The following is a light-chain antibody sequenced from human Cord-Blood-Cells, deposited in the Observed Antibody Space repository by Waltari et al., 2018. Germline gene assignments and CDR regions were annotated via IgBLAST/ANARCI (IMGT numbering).Light chain of an antibody. Sequence: QSALTQPASVSGSPGQSITISCTGTSSDVGGYNYFSWYQQHPGKAPKLMIYDVSNRPSGVSNRFSGSKSGNTASLTISGLQAEDEADYYCSSYTSSRTRVFGTGTKVTVL. CDR3: SSYTSSRTRV. V-gene: IGLV2-14*01. CDR2: DVS. J-gene: IGLJ1*01. CDR1: SSDVGGYNY.